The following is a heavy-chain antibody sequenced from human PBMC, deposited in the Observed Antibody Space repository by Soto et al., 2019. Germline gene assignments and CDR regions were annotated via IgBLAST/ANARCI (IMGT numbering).Heavy chain of an antibody. CDR3: ARGGRGKYDSTGQRGVYAH. D-gene: IGHD2-8*01. CDR2: IYPGDSTA. J-gene: IGHJ4*02. Sequence: EVQLVQSAAEVKKPGQSLKISCQVSGYNFTNFWIGWVRQMPGKGLKWMGIIYPGDSTATYSPSFEGQVTLSADKSISTVYLQWSSLKASDAALYYCARGGRGKYDSTGQRGVYAHWGQGTLVSVST. V-gene: IGHV5-51*01. CDR1: GYNFTNFW.